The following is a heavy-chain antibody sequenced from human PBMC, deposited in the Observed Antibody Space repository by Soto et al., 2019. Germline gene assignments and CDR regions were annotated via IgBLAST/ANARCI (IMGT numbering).Heavy chain of an antibody. Sequence: SVKVSCKASGGTFSSYTISWVRQAPGQGLEWMGRIIPILGIANYAQKFQGRVTITADKSTSTAYMELSSLRSEDTAVYYCASLVVPAAPDDAFNIWGQGTMVTVS. V-gene: IGHV1-69*02. J-gene: IGHJ3*02. CDR1: GGTFSSYT. D-gene: IGHD2-2*01. CDR3: ASLVVPAAPDDAFNI. CDR2: IIPILGIA.